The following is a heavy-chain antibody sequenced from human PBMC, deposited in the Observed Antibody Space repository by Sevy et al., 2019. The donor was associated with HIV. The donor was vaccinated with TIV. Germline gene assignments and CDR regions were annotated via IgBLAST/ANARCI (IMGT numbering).Heavy chain of an antibody. D-gene: IGHD1-1*01. CDR3: TLWKGAHSIFDY. CDR2: LKHRAYGGTL. Sequence: GGSLRLSCTASGFIFGDYAMSWVRQAPGKGLEWVAFLKHRAYGGTLDYAASVKGRFTISRDDSKSVAHLQMNDLKTEDTAIYYCTLWKGAHSIFDYWGQGAVVTVSS. J-gene: IGHJ4*02. V-gene: IGHV3-49*04. CDR1: GFIFGDYA.